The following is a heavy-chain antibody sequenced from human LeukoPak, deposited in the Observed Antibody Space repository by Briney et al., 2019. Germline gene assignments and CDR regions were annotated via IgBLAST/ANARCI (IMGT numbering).Heavy chain of an antibody. Sequence: ASVKVSCKASGYTFTSYDINWVRQATGQGLEWMGWMNPNSGNTGYAQKFQGRVTMTRNTSISTAYMELSSLRSEDTAVYYCARGNIAAAADPDWSDPWGKGTLVTVSS. D-gene: IGHD6-13*01. V-gene: IGHV1-8*01. CDR1: GYTFTSYD. J-gene: IGHJ5*02. CDR3: ARGNIAAAADPDWSDP. CDR2: MNPNSGNT.